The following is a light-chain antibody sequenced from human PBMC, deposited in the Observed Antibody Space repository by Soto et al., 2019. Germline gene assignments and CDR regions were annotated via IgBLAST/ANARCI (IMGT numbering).Light chain of an antibody. J-gene: IGKJ2*01. V-gene: IGKV1-5*03. Sequence: DIQMTQSPSTLSAPVGDRVTITCRASQSISSWLAWYQQKPGKAPKLLIYKASSLESGVPSRFSGSGSGTQFTLTIRSLQPDDFATYYRQQYNSYPYTFGQGTQREIK. CDR3: QQYNSYPYT. CDR1: QSISSW. CDR2: KAS.